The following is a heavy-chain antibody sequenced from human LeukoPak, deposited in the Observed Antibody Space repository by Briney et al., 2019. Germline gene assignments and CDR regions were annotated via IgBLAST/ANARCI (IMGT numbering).Heavy chain of an antibody. CDR3: AKSGRTGAGYYYMDV. D-gene: IGHD7-27*01. CDR2: IWYDGSNK. Sequence: GGSLRLSCAASGFTFSSYAMSWVRQAPGKGLEWVAVIWYDGSNKYYADSVKGRFTISRDNSKNTLYLQMNSLRAEDTAVYYCAKSGRTGAGYYYMDVWGKGTTVTVSS. CDR1: GFTFSSYA. J-gene: IGHJ6*03. V-gene: IGHV3-33*06.